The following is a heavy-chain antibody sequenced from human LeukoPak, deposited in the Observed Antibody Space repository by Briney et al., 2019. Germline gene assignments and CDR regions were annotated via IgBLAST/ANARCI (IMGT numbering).Heavy chain of an antibody. Sequence: ASVKVSCKASGGTFSSYAISWVRQAPGQGLEWMGGIIPIFGTANYAQKFQGRVTITADESTSTAYMELSSLRSEDTAVYYCARDPGVASGFDYWGQGTLVTVSS. CDR1: GGTFSSYA. V-gene: IGHV1-69*01. J-gene: IGHJ4*02. CDR3: ARDPGVASGFDY. D-gene: IGHD5-12*01. CDR2: IIPIFGTA.